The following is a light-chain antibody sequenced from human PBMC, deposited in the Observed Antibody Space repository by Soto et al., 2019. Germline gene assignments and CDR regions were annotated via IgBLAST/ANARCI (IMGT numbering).Light chain of an antibody. V-gene: IGLV7-46*01. J-gene: IGLJ1*01. CDR3: LLSYSFRGV. CDR1: TGAVTSGHY. CDR2: DTS. Sequence: QAVVTQEPSLTVSPGGTVTLTCGSSTGAVTSGHYPYWFQQKPGQAPRTLIYDTSNKHSWTSAWFSGSLLGGKAALTLSGAQPEDEAEYYCLLSYSFRGVFGTGTKLTVL.